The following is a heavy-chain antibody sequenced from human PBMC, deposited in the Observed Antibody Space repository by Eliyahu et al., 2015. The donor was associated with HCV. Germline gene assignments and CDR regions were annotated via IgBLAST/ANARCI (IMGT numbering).Heavy chain of an antibody. CDR3: ARGITYYYDSSGYYFQY. CDR1: GFXFXNYG. CDR2: IKQDGSEK. D-gene: IGHD3-22*01. V-gene: IGHV3-7*01. J-gene: IGHJ1*01. Sequence: EVQLVESGGDLVXPGGSLRLSCAASGFXFXNYGMSWVRQAPGTGLEXVANIKQDGSEKYYLDSVKGRFTVSRDNAKNSLYLEMNRLRSEDTAVYYCARGITYYYDSSGYYFQYWGQGTLVAVSS.